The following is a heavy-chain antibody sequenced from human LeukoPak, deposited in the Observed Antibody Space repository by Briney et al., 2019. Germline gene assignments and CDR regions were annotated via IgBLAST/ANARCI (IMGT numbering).Heavy chain of an antibody. CDR1: GFTFSNYG. CDR3: ATLPPYSGSY. D-gene: IGHD1-26*01. CDR2: ISYDSSNK. J-gene: IGHJ4*02. V-gene: IGHV3-30*03. Sequence: GMSLRLSCAASGFTFSNYGVHWVRQAPGKGLEWVAVISYDSSNKYCADSVKGRFTVSRDNSENTLYLQMNSLRAEDTAVYYCATLPPYSGSYWGQGTLVTVSS.